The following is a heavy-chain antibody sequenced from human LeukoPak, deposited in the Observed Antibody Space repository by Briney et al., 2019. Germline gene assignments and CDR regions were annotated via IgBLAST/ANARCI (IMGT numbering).Heavy chain of an antibody. J-gene: IGHJ4*02. CDR1: GGSINSSSYY. CDR2: IHYTGST. CDR3: ARLYGSGFDY. V-gene: IGHV4-39*01. D-gene: IGHD6-19*01. Sequence: SETLSLTCAVSGGSINSSSYYWYWIRQSPEKGLEWIGSIHYTGSTYCNPSLKSRVTISVDTSKNQFSLKLSSVTAADTAVYYCARLYGSGFDYWGQGTLVTVSS.